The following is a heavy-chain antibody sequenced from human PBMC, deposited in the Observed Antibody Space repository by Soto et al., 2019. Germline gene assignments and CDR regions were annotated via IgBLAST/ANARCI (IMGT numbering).Heavy chain of an antibody. J-gene: IGHJ4*01. CDR1: GGTFSNYP. CDR3: ARGLYCGGGCYSHFDC. D-gene: IGHD2-21*02. CDR2: IIPIFGTT. Sequence: VQLVQSGAEVKKPGSSVKVSCKASGGTFSNYPFIWVRQAPGQGLDWMGGIIPIFGTTDYGQRFQGRVTITADESKNTAYMELSSLRSDDTAVYYCARGLYCGGGCYSHFDCWGHGTLVTVSS. V-gene: IGHV1-69*01.